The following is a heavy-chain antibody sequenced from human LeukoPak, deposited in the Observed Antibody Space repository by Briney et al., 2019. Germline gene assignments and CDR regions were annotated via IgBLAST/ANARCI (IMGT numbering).Heavy chain of an antibody. CDR3: ASSHCSSTSCLIDY. D-gene: IGHD2-2*01. J-gene: IGHJ4*02. Sequence: GGSLRLSCAASGFTFSSYAMHWVRQAPGKGLEWVAVIPYGGSNKYYADSVKGRFTISKDNSKNTLYLQMNSLRAEDTAVYYCASSHCSSTSCLIDYWGQGTLATIPP. V-gene: IGHV3-30-3*01. CDR1: GFTFSSYA. CDR2: IPYGGSNK.